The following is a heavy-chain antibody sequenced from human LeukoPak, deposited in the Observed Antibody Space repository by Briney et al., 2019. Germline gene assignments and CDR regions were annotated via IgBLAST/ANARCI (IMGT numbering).Heavy chain of an antibody. D-gene: IGHD3-10*01. CDR1: GFTFTSYG. Sequence: ASVKVSCKASGFTFTSYGISWVRQAPGQGLEWMGWISAYNGNTNYAQKLQGRVTMTTDTSTSTAYMELRSLRSGDTAVYYCARDRTEIKYYGSGSYYNDWGQGTLVTVSS. CDR3: ARDRTEIKYYGSGSYYND. V-gene: IGHV1-18*01. J-gene: IGHJ4*02. CDR2: ISAYNGNT.